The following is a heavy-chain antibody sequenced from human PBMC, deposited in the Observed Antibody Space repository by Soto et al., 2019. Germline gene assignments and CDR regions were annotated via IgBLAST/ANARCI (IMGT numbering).Heavy chain of an antibody. CDR1: GFRFSIYW. V-gene: IGHV3-74*01. D-gene: IGHD6-25*01. Sequence: EAQLVESGGGLVQPGGSLRLSCVGTGFRFSIYWMNWVRQAPGKGLVWVSRVNSDGITTNYADSVRGRFTVSRDNANNTLYLEMNNLRAEDTAVYYCTRDDYSSVAYYGMDVWGQGTTVTVSS. CDR2: VNSDGITT. J-gene: IGHJ6*02. CDR3: TRDDYSSVAYYGMDV.